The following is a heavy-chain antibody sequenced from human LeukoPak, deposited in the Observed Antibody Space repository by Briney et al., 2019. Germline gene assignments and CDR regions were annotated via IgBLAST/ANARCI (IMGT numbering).Heavy chain of an antibody. CDR1: GFTFSTYG. CDR3: ARVGPRYFETRPFSY. Sequence: GGSLRLSCAASGFTFSTYGMHWVRQAPGKGLEWVAVISYDGSNKYYADSVKGRFTISRDNSKNTLYLQMNSLRAEDTAVYYCARVGPRYFETRPFSYWGQGTLVTVSS. CDR2: ISYDGSNK. V-gene: IGHV3-30*03. J-gene: IGHJ4*02. D-gene: IGHD3-9*01.